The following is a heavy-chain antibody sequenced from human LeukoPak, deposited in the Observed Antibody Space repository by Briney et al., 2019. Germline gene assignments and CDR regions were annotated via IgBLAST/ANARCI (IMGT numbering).Heavy chain of an antibody. J-gene: IGHJ2*01. CDR2: IYSGGST. CDR3: ARVGDHFHWNLDL. Sequence: GGSLRLSCAASGFTLSTYYMNWVRQAPGKGLGWVSIIYSGGSTYYADSVKGRFTISRDTSKNTLSLQMNSLRAEDTAVYFCARVGDHFHWNLDLWGRGTLVTV. V-gene: IGHV3-53*01. CDR1: GFTLSTYY. D-gene: IGHD3-3*02.